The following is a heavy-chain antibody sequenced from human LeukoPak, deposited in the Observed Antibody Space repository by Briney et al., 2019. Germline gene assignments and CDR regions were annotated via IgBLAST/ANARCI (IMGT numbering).Heavy chain of an antibody. CDR1: GGSFSGYY. D-gene: IGHD3-22*01. Sequence: SETLSLTCAVYGGSFSGYYWSWIRQPPGKGLEWIGEINHSGSTNYNPSLKSRVTISVDTSKNQFSLKLSSVTAADTAVYYCARVDYYDSSGYSPQFDPWGQGTLVTVSS. CDR3: ARVDYYDSSGYSPQFDP. J-gene: IGHJ5*02. CDR2: INHSGST. V-gene: IGHV4-34*01.